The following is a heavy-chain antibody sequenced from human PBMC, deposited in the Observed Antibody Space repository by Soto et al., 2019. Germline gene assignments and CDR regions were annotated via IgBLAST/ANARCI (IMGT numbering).Heavy chain of an antibody. CDR1: GFTFSSYA. J-gene: IGHJ4*02. V-gene: IGHV3-23*01. Sequence: GGSLRLSCAASGFTFSSYAMSWVRQAPGKGLEWVSAISGSGGSTYYADSVKGRFTISRDNSKNTLYLQMNSLRAEDTAVYYCAKDLPISGYYWRPGYYFDYWGQGTLVTVSS. CDR3: AKDLPISGYYWRPGYYFDY. CDR2: ISGSGGST. D-gene: IGHD3-22*01.